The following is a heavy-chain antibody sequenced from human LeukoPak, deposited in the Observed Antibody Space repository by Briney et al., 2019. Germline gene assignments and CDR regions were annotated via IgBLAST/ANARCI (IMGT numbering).Heavy chain of an antibody. V-gene: IGHV5-51*01. CDR1: GYIFTSYW. CDR3: ARHYPGGDYFIDY. CDR2: IYPDDSET. J-gene: IGHJ4*02. D-gene: IGHD4-17*01. Sequence: GESLKISCKGSGYIFTSYWIGWVRQMPGKGLEWVGIIYPDDSETRYSPSFQDQVTISADKSISTAYLQWSSLKASDTAMYYCARHYPGGDYFIDYWGQGTLVTVSS.